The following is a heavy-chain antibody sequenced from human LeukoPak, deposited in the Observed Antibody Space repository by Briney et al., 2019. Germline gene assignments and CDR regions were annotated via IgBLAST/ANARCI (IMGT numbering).Heavy chain of an antibody. CDR2: INPSGGST. D-gene: IGHD2-2*01. V-gene: IGHV1-46*01. Sequence: ASVKVSCKASGYTFTSYYMHWVRQAPGQGREWMGIINPSGGSTSYAQKFQGRVTMTRDTSTSTVYMELSSLRSEDTAVYYCARDRVVVVPAALKSAGMDVWGQGTTVTVSS. J-gene: IGHJ6*02. CDR1: GYTFTSYY. CDR3: ARDRVVVVPAALKSAGMDV.